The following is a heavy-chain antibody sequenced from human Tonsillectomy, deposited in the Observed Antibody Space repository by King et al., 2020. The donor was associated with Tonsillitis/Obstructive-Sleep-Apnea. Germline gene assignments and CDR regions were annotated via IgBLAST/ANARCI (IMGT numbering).Heavy chain of an antibody. J-gene: IGHJ4*02. D-gene: IGHD3-9*01. CDR1: GFTFSSYS. V-gene: IGHV3-21*01. CDR2: ISSSSNYI. CDR3: ARGGYFDYYFEY. Sequence: VQLVESGGGLAKPGGSLRLSCAASGFTFSSYSMNWVRQAPGKGLEWVSSISSSSNYIYYADSVKGRFTISRDNAKNSLYLQMNSLRAEDTAVYYCARGGYFDYYFEYWGQGTLVTVSS.